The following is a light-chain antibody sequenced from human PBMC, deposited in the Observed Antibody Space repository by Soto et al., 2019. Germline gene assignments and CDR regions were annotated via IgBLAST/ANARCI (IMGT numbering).Light chain of an antibody. J-gene: IGKJ2*01. CDR3: QQSYNNYT. V-gene: IGKV1-39*01. CDR2: AAS. Sequence: DIQMTQSPSYLSASVGDRVTITCRASQSISTYLKWYQHKPGEAPKLLIYAASRLQGGVPSRFSGSGSGTDFTLTISSLQPEDFATFYCQQSYNNYTFGQGTKLEIK. CDR1: QSISTY.